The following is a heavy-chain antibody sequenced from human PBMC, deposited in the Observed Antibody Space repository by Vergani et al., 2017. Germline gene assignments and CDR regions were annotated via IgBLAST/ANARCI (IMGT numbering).Heavy chain of an antibody. J-gene: IGHJ4*02. CDR1: GGSISSGGYY. V-gene: IGHV4-31*03. CDR3: ARGGPGIAAAGYGD. CDR2: IYYSGST. Sequence: QVQLQESGPGLVKPSQTLSLTCTVSGGSISSGGYYWSWIRQHPGKGLEWIGYIYYSGSTYYNPSLKSRVTISVDTSKNQFSLKLSSVTAADTAVYYCARGGPGIAAAGYGDWGQGTLVTVSS. D-gene: IGHD6-13*01.